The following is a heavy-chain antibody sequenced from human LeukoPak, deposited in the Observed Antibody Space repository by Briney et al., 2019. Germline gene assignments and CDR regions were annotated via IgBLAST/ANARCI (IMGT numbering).Heavy chain of an antibody. D-gene: IGHD2-2*01. V-gene: IGHV1-18*01. Sequence: ASVKVSCKASGYTFTSYGISWVRQAPGQGLEWMGWISAYNGNTNYAQKLQGRVTMTTDTSTSTAYMELRSVRPDDTAVYYCARIVVVPAAMQSWFDPWGQGTLVTVSS. CDR1: GYTFTSYG. CDR2: ISAYNGNT. CDR3: ARIVVVPAAMQSWFDP. J-gene: IGHJ5*02.